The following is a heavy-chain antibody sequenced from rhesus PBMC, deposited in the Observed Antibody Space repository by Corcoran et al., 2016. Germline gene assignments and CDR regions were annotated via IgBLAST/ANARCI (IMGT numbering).Heavy chain of an antibody. J-gene: IGHJ2*01. V-gene: IGHV4-173*01. D-gene: IGHD6-43*01. CDR2: ISGSGGST. CDR3: ARVGYSSSGNWYFDL. CDR1: GGSISSNY. Sequence: QVQLQESGPGLVKPSETLSLTCAVSGGSISSNYWSWIRQPPGKGLAWIGRISGSGGSTHYHPSLQSRVTISTDTSKNQFSLKLSSVTAADTAVYYCARVGYSSSGNWYFDLWGPGTPITISS.